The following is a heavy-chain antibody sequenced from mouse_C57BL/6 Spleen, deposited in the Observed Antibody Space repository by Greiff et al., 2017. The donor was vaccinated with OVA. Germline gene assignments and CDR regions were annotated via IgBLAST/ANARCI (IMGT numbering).Heavy chain of an antibody. CDR1: GFTFSSYG. CDR3: ARHPSTVVATGYFDY. J-gene: IGHJ2*01. V-gene: IGHV5-6*01. CDR2: ISSGGSYT. Sequence: EVKLQESGGDLVKPGGSLKLSCAASGFTFSSYGMSWVRQTPDKRLEWVATISSGGSYTYYPDSVKGRFTISRDNAKNTLYLQMSSLKSEDTAMYYCARHPSTVVATGYFDYWGQGTTLTVSS. D-gene: IGHD1-1*01.